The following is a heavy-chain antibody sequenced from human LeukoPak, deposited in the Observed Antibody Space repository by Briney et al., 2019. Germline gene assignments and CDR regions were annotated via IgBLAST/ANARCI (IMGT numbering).Heavy chain of an antibody. V-gene: IGHV3-7*01. Sequence: PGGSLRLSCAASGFIFSNYWMSWLRQAPGKGLEWVANIRQEGNKKNYVDSVEGRFTIYRDNVQSSVYLQMTSLRAEDTAVYYCATDTGHGYFESWGQGTLVTVSS. CDR2: IRQEGNKK. CDR3: ATDTGHGYFES. J-gene: IGHJ4*02. D-gene: IGHD4-17*01. CDR1: GFIFSNYW.